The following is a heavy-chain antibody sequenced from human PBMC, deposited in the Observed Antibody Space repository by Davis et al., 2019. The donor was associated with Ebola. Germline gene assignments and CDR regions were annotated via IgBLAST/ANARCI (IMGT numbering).Heavy chain of an antibody. D-gene: IGHD3-22*01. Sequence: GESLKISCETSGFIFRNYVMSWVRQAPGKGLEWVSTFGTGGDTYYADSVKGRFAISRDNSRGTLYLQMNSLRAEDTAVYYCARGYGIVVVIDAFDIWGQGTMVTVSS. J-gene: IGHJ3*02. CDR1: GFIFRNYV. CDR2: FGTGGDT. CDR3: ARGYGIVVVIDAFDI. V-gene: IGHV3-23*01.